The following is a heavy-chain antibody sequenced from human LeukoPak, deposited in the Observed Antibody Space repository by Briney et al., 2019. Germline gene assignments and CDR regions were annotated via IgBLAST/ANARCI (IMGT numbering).Heavy chain of an antibody. CDR2: INHSGST. CDR1: GGSFSGYY. Sequence: SETLSLTCAVYGGSFSGYYWSWIRQPPGKGLEWIGEINHSGSTNYNPSLKSRVTISVDTSKNQFSLKLSSVTAADTAVYYCARMIGGLIPYWGQGTLVTVST. D-gene: IGHD3-22*01. J-gene: IGHJ4*02. CDR3: ARMIGGLIPY. V-gene: IGHV4-34*01.